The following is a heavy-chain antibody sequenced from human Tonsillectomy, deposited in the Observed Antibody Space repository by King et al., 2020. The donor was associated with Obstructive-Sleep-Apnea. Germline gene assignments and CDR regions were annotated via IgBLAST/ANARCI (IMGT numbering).Heavy chain of an antibody. CDR1: GFTFSSYA. J-gene: IGHJ6*02. D-gene: IGHD3-9*01. CDR3: AKEGRYYDILTGYYRDAMDV. V-gene: IGHV3-23*04. CDR2: ISSGGVST. Sequence: EVQLVESGGGLVQPGGSLRLSCAASGFTFSSYAVNWVRQAPGKGLEWVSTISSGGVSTYYADSVKGRFTISRDNSKNTLYLQMNSLKAEDTAVYDCAKEGRYYDILTGYYRDAMDVWGQGTTVTVS.